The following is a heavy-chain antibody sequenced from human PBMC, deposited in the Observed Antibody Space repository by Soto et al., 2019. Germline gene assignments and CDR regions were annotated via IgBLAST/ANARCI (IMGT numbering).Heavy chain of an antibody. CDR3: ARANSSSWYGDAFDI. CDR1: GGSISSSSYY. CDR2: IYYSGST. D-gene: IGHD6-13*01. V-gene: IGHV4-39*07. J-gene: IGHJ3*02. Sequence: SETLSLTCTVSGGSISSSSYYWGWIRQPPGKGLEWIGSIYYSGSTYYNPSLKSRVTISVDTSKNQFSLKLSSVTAADTAVYYCARANSSSWYGDAFDIWGQGTMVNVSS.